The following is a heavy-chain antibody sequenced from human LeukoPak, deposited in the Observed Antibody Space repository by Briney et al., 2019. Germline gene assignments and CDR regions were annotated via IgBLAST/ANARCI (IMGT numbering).Heavy chain of an antibody. J-gene: IGHJ4*02. CDR1: GGSFSGYY. Sequence: PSETLSLTCAVYGGSFSGYYWSWIRQPPGKGLEWIGEINHSGSTNYNPSLKSRVTISVDTSKNQFSLKLSSVTAADTAVYYCARGGVWQWLVPFDYWGQGTLVTVSS. V-gene: IGHV4-34*01. CDR2: INHSGST. CDR3: ARGGVWQWLVPFDY. D-gene: IGHD6-19*01.